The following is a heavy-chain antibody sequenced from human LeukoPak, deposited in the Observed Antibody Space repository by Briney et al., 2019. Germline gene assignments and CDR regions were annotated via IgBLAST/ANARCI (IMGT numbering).Heavy chain of an antibody. CDR3: ASKEYYYGSGSYYYYYYYYMDV. Sequence: ASVKVSCKASGGTFSSYAISWVRQAPGQGLEWMGGIIPIFGTANYAQKFQGRVTLTAEESTSTAYKELSSLRSEDTAVYYCASKEYYYGSGSYYYYYYYYMDVWGKGTTVTVSS. V-gene: IGHV1-69*13. D-gene: IGHD3-10*01. CDR2: IIPIFGTA. J-gene: IGHJ6*03. CDR1: GGTFSSYA.